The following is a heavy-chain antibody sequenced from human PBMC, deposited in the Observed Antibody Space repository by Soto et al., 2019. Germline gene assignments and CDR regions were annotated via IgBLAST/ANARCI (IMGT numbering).Heavy chain of an antibody. Sequence: GGSLRLSCATSGFRFNSYWMHWVRQAPGKGLEWVSRISSDGSSTTYADSVKGRFTISRDNAENSLHLQMNSLRAEDTAVYYCARVRYCSDNSCYSWFDYWGQGTLVTVSS. V-gene: IGHV3-74*01. CDR2: ISSDGSST. CDR1: GFRFNSYW. J-gene: IGHJ4*02. CDR3: ARVRYCSDNSCYSWFDY. D-gene: IGHD2-15*01.